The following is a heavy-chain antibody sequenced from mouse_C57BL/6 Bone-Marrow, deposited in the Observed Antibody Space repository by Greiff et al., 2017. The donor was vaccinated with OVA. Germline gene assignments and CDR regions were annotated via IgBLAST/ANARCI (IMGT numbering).Heavy chain of an antibody. D-gene: IGHD4-1*01. CDR2: ITDSGDT. CDR1: GFPFTSGYY. Sequence: VLLVESGPGLVKPSQSLFLTCSTTGFPFTSGYYWIWNRQPPGKPVEWMGYITDSGDTFYNPSLQSTISITRETSKNHFYLQWISVTTEDTAMYYCAGELAWFAYWGQGTLVTVSA. V-gene: IGHV12-3*01. J-gene: IGHJ3*01. CDR3: AGELAWFAY.